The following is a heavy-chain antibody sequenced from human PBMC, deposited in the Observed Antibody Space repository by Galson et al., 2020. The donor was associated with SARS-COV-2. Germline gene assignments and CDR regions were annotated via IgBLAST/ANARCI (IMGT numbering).Heavy chain of an antibody. D-gene: IGHD3-22*01. J-gene: IGHJ3*01. CDR1: GYTLTKLS. Sequence: GESLKISCKVFGYTLTKLSMHWVRQTPGKGLEWMGGFDPEDGAALYAQKLQGRLTMTEDTSEDTAYMELSSLRSEDTAMYYCATVMGRSRLYYESSLSAFDFWGQGTMITVSS. CDR3: ATVMGRSRLYYESSLSAFDF. V-gene: IGHV1-24*01. CDR2: FDPEDGAA.